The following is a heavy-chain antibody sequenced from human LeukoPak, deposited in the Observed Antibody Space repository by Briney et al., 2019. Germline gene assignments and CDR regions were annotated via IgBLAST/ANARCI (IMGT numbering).Heavy chain of an antibody. Sequence: SETLSLTCTVSGSSISSYYWSWIRQPPGKGLEWIGYIYYSGSANYNPSLKSRVTISVDTSKNQFSLKLSSVTAADTAVYYCARDLEVPAASRNYYYGMDVWGQGTTVTVSS. CDR2: IYYSGSA. J-gene: IGHJ6*02. CDR3: ARDLEVPAASRNYYYGMDV. V-gene: IGHV4-59*01. D-gene: IGHD2-2*01. CDR1: GSSISSYY.